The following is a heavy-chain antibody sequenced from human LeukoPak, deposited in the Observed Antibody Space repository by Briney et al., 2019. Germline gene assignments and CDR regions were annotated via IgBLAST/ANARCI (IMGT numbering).Heavy chain of an antibody. CDR3: ARGWETGYQLLPPYYYYYYMDV. CDR1: GFTFSSYS. V-gene: IGHV3-21*05. D-gene: IGHD2-2*01. CDR2: ISSSSSYI. J-gene: IGHJ6*03. Sequence: TGGSLRLSCAASGFTFSSYSMNWVRQAPGKGLEWVSYISSSSSYIYYADSVKGRFTISRDNAKNSLYLQMNSLRAEDTAVYYCARGWETGYQLLPPYYYYYYMDVWGKGTTATVSS.